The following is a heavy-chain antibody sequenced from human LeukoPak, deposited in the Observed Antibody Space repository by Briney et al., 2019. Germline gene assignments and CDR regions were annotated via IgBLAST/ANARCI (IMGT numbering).Heavy chain of an antibody. CDR1: GDSITGYY. CDR2: IYYTGNT. J-gene: IGHJ4*02. CDR3: ARAYYDSTAGYFDY. V-gene: IGHV4-39*07. Sequence: SETLSLTCTVSGDSITGYYWGWIRQPPGKGLEWIGNIYYTGNTYYNASLKSRVTISVDTSKNQFSLKLSSVTAADTAVYYCARAYYDSTAGYFDYWGQGTLVTVSS. D-gene: IGHD3-22*01.